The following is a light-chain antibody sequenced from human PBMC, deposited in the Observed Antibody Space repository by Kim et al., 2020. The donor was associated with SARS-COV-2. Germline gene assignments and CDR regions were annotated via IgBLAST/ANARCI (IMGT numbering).Light chain of an antibody. Sequence: QSALTQPRSVSGSPGQSVTISCTGTSSDVGTYTYVSWYQQHPGKAPKFLIYDVTKRPSGVPDRFSGSKSGNTASLTISGLQAEGDADYYCCSYTGQFNLVFRGGNQLTVL. J-gene: IGLJ2*01. CDR2: DVT. V-gene: IGLV2-11*01. CDR3: CSYTGQFNLV. CDR1: SSDVGTYTY.